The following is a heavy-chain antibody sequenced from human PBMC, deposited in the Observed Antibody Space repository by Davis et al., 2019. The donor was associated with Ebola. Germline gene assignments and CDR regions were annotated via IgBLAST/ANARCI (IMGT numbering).Heavy chain of an antibody. CDR2: IYHSGST. J-gene: IGHJ4*02. V-gene: IGHV4-4*02. D-gene: IGHD2-21*02. CDR3: ARVIVVVTANYFDY. CDR1: GGSISGDDW. Sequence: SETLSLTCAVSGGSISGDDWWSWVRQPPGKGLEWLGEIYHSGSTTYNPSLKSRVTIPVDKSKNQFSLKLSSVTAADTAVYYCARVIVVVTANYFDYWGQGTLVTVSS.